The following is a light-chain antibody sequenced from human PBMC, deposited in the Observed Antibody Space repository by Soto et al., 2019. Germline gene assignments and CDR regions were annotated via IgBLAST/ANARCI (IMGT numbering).Light chain of an antibody. V-gene: IGKV1-33*01. CDR2: DAS. CDR3: KQYNNLSLT. J-gene: IGKJ1*01. Sequence: DIQMTQSPSSLSASVGDRVTITCQASQDVNTYLHWYQQKPGKAPNLLIYDASNLETGVPSRFSGSGSGTDFTFTITSLQPDDIATYYCKQYNNLSLTFGQGTKVDIK. CDR1: QDVNTY.